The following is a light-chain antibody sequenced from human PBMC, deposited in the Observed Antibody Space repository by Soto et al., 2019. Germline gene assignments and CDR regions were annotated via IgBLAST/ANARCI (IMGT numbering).Light chain of an antibody. CDR1: SNDVGYYNY. Sequence: QSALSQPASVSGSPGQSITISCNGTSNDVGYYNYVSWYQQHPGQAPKLMISEVTTRPSGVSDRFSGSKSGNTASLTISRLQAEDEAHYYCSSYTTAYTQVFGGGTKVTVL. J-gene: IGLJ3*02. V-gene: IGLV2-14*01. CDR2: EVT. CDR3: SSYTTAYTQV.